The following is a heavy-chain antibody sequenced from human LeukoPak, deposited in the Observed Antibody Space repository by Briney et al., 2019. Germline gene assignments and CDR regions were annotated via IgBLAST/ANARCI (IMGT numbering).Heavy chain of an antibody. Sequence: SETLSLTWTFSGGSISSYYWSWIRQPPGKGLEWIGYIYYSGSTDSNPSLKSRVTISVDTSKNQFSLKLSSVTAPDAAVYYCARRIIRANAFDIWGQGTMVTVSS. J-gene: IGHJ3*02. V-gene: IGHV4-59*08. CDR1: GGSISSYY. CDR2: IYYSGST. CDR3: ARRIIRANAFDI.